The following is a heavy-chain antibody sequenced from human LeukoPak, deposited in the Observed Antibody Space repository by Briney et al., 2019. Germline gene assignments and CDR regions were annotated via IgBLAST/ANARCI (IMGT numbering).Heavy chain of an antibody. D-gene: IGHD1-26*01. CDR2: IYYSGST. CDR3: ARGLLRATNWFDP. J-gene: IGHJ5*02. CDR1: GGSISSGGYY. Sequence: SETLSLTCTVSGGSISSGGYYWSWIRQPPGKGLEWIGYIYYSGSTNYNPSLKSRVTISVDTSKNQFSLKLSSVTAADTAVYYCARGLLRATNWFDPWGQGTLVTVSS. V-gene: IGHV4-61*08.